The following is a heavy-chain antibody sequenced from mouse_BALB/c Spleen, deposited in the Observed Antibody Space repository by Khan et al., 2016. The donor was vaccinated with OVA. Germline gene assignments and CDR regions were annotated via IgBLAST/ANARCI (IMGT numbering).Heavy chain of an antibody. Sequence: QVQLKESGGDLMKPGASVKISCKATGYIFSSYWIEWVKQRPGHGLEWIGQIFPGSVSTTYNEKFKGKATCTADTASNTAYMQLSSLTSEDSAVYYCSRGGYGGFAFWGQGTLVTVST. CDR1: GYIFSSYW. CDR3: SRGGYGGFAF. V-gene: IGHV1-9*01. CDR2: IFPGSVST. J-gene: IGHJ3*01. D-gene: IGHD2-2*01.